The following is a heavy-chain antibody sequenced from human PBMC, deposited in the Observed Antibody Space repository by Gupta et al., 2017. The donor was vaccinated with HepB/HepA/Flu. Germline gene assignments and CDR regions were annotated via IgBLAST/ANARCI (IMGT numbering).Heavy chain of an antibody. CDR3: ARDHRGYCSSTDCYHVDD. V-gene: IGHV3-53*01. CDR1: GFTLSNDY. CDR2: VYSGGST. Sequence: EVQLVESGGGLVQPGGSLRLSCAASGFTLSNDYMSWVRQAPGKGLEWVSVVYSGGSTYFADSVKGRFTISRDNSKNTLYRPMNSLRAEDTAVEDGARDHRGYCSSTDCYHVDDWGQGTMVTVSS. J-gene: IGHJ4*02. D-gene: IGHD2-2*01.